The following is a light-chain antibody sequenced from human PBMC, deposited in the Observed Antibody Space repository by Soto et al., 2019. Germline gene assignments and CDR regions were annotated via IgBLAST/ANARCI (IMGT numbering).Light chain of an antibody. CDR1: QTVSTTY. CDR3: QYSGISPGT. J-gene: IGKJ1*01. V-gene: IGKV3-20*01. Sequence: EIGLTQSPGTLSLSPGERATLSCRASQTVSTTYFNWYQQKPGQAPRLLIYGSSSRATGIPDRFSGSGSGTDFTLTISRLEPEDFAVYYCQYSGISPGTFGQGTKVDIK. CDR2: GSS.